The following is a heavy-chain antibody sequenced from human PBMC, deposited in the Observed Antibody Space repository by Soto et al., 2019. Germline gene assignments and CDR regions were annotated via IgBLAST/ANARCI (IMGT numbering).Heavy chain of an antibody. CDR2: IWYDGGNK. V-gene: IGHV3-33*01. J-gene: IGHJ4*02. CDR3: ARDGDVNTGFGKDY. Sequence: AGSLRLSCAASGFTFSNYGMHWVRQAPGKGLEWVAFIWYDGGNKYYAESVKGRFTISRDNSKNTLYLQMNSLRAEDMAVYYCARDGDVNTGFGKDYWGQGTLVTVSS. D-gene: IGHD3-16*01. CDR1: GFTFSNYG.